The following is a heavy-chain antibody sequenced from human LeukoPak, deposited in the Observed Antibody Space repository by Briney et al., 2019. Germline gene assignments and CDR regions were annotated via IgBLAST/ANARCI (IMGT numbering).Heavy chain of an antibody. CDR1: GGFIRSYY. Sequence: PSETLSLTCTVSGGFIRSYYWSWIRQPAEKGLEWIGRIYISGSTNYNPSLKSRVTMSVDTSKNQFSLKLSSVTAADTAMYYCARAPEFSSGWLLDYWGQGTLVTVSS. CDR3: ARAPEFSSGWLLDY. J-gene: IGHJ4*02. CDR2: IYISGST. V-gene: IGHV4-4*07. D-gene: IGHD6-19*01.